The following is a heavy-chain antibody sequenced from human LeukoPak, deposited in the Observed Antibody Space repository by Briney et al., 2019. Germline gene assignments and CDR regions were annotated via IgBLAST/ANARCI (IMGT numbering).Heavy chain of an antibody. CDR1: GFTFSSYE. V-gene: IGHV3-48*03. CDR2: ISSSGSTI. J-gene: IGHJ6*03. Sequence: GGSLRLSCAASGFTFSSYEMNWVRQAPGKGLEWVSYISSSGSTIYYADSAKGRFTISRDNAKKSVYLQMNSLRAEDTAVYYCARAYSERYGLGYYYMDVWGKGTTVTISS. CDR3: ARAYSERYGLGYYYMDV. D-gene: IGHD1-26*01.